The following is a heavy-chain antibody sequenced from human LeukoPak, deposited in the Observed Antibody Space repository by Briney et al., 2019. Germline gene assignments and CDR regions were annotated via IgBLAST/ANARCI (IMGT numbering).Heavy chain of an antibody. CDR1: GGSISSYY. CDR3: ARRVRNRVEN. CDR2: IYYSGST. J-gene: IGHJ4*02. V-gene: IGHV4-59*01. Sequence: SETLSLTCTVSGGSISSYYWSWIRQPPGKGLELIGYIYYSGSTNYNPSLKSRVTISVDTSKNQFSLKLSSVTAADTAVYYCARRVRNRVENWGQGTLVTVSS. D-gene: IGHD1-14*01.